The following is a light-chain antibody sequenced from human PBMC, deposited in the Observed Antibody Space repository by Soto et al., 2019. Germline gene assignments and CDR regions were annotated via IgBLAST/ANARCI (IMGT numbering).Light chain of an antibody. CDR2: GAS. J-gene: IGKJ1*01. Sequence: EIVLTQSPGTLSLSPGERATLSCRASQSVSSSYLAWYQQRPGQAPRLLIYGASSRATGIPDRFSGSGSGTDFTLTISRLEAEDFAVYYCQQYGSSSWTFGQGTNVDI. V-gene: IGKV3-20*01. CDR3: QQYGSSSWT. CDR1: QSVSSSY.